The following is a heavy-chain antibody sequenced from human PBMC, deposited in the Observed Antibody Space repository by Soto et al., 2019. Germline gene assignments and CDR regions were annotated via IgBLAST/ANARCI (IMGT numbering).Heavy chain of an antibody. D-gene: IGHD2-2*01. J-gene: IGHJ6*02. CDR2: ISAYNGNT. V-gene: IGHV1-18*04. Sequence: QVQLVQSGAEVKKPGASVKVSCKASGYTFSTYGITWVRQAPGQGLEWMGWISAYNGNTNYAEKLQGRVTMTTDTSTSTAYMELRSLRSDDTAVYYCARAVVVQGASYGMDVWGQGTTVTVSS. CDR1: GYTFSTYG. CDR3: ARAVVVQGASYGMDV.